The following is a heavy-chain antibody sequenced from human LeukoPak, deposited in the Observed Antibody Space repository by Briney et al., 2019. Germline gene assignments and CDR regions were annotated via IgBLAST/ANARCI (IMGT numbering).Heavy chain of an antibody. J-gene: IGHJ5*02. CDR2: INHSGST. Sequence: GSLRLSCAASGFTFSDYYMSWIRQAPGKGLEWIGEINHSGSTNYNPSLKSRVTISVDTSKNQFSLKLNSVTPADTAVYYCARGGNYWPQWWFDPWGRGTLVSVSS. D-gene: IGHD1-26*01. V-gene: IGHV4-34*01. CDR1: GFTFSDYY. CDR3: ARGGNYWPQWWFDP.